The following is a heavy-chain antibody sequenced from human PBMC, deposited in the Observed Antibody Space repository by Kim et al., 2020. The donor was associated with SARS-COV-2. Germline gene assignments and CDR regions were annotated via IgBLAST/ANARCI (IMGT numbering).Heavy chain of an antibody. V-gene: IGHV4-59*01. CDR2: IYYSGST. J-gene: IGHJ4*02. CDR1: GGSISSYY. Sequence: SETLSLTCTVSGGSISSYYWSWIRQPPGKGLEWIGYIYYSGSTNYNPSLKSRVTISVDTSKNQFSLKLSSVTAADTAVYYCARQRYYGSEVGYWGQGTLVTVSS. D-gene: IGHD3-10*01. CDR3: ARQRYYGSEVGY.